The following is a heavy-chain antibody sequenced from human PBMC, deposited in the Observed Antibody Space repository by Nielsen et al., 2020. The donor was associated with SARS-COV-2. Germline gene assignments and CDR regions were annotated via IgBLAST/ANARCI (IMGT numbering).Heavy chain of an antibody. CDR1: GYTFTSYG. Sequence: ASVKVSCKASGYTFTSYGISWVRQAPGQGLEWMGWISAYNGNTNYAQKLQGRVTMTTDTSTSTAYMELRSLRSDGTAVYYCARDGASPYYYDSSGYKKSGFDYWGQGTLVTVSS. V-gene: IGHV1-18*01. CDR3: ARDGASPYYYDSSGYKKSGFDY. CDR2: ISAYNGNT. J-gene: IGHJ4*02. D-gene: IGHD3-22*01.